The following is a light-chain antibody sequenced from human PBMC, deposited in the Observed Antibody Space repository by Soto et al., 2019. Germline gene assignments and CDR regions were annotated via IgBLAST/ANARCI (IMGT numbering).Light chain of an antibody. V-gene: IGKV3-11*01. CDR1: QSISTY. CDR3: HQRSNWPVT. Sequence: EIVLTQSPATVSLSPGERATLSCRASQSISTYLAWYQQKPGQAPRLLIYDASNRATGIPARFSGSGSGTDFTLTISSLEPEDFAVYYCHQRSNWPVTFGDGTKVDI. J-gene: IGKJ3*01. CDR2: DAS.